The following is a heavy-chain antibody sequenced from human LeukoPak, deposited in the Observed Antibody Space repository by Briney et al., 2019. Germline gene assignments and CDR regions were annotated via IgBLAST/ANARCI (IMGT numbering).Heavy chain of an antibody. CDR3: ARGFDPNYVFDY. V-gene: IGHV3-23*01. CDR1: GFTFSSYA. CDR2: ISVSAGST. J-gene: IGHJ4*02. Sequence: AGGSLRLSCAASGFTFSSYAMSWVRQAPGKGLEWVSTISVSAGSTYYADSVKGRFTISRDNSKNTVYLQMNSLRAEDTAIYYCARGFDPNYVFDYWGQGTLVTVSS. D-gene: IGHD3-10*01.